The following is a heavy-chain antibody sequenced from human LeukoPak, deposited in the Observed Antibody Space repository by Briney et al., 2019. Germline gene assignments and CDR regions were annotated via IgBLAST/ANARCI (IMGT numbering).Heavy chain of an antibody. Sequence: PGGSLRLSCAASGFTFSDYAMHWVRQAPGKGLEWVAIISDDGIKKYYADSKKGRFTISRDNSKNTLFLQVNGLRPDDTAVYYCARDLNGSFDYWGQGTLVTVSS. CDR3: ARDLNGSFDY. V-gene: IGHV3-30*01. D-gene: IGHD1-1*01. CDR2: ISDDGIKK. J-gene: IGHJ4*02. CDR1: GFTFSDYA.